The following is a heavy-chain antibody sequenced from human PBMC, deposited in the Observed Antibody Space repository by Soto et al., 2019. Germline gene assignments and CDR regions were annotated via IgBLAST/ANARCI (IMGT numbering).Heavy chain of an antibody. CDR3: ARRYSSSWYYFDY. CDR2: MNPNSGNT. Sequence: VKVSCKASGYTFTSYDINWLRQATGQGLEWMGWMNPNSGNTGYAQKFQGRVTMTRNTSISTAYMELSSLRSEDTAVYYCARRYSSSWYYFDYWGQGTLVTVSS. V-gene: IGHV1-8*01. J-gene: IGHJ4*02. D-gene: IGHD6-13*01. CDR1: GYTFTSYD.